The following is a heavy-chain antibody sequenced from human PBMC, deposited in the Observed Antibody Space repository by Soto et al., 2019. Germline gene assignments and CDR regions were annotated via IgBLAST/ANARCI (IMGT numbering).Heavy chain of an antibody. V-gene: IGHV4-30-4*01. CDR2: IYYSGST. J-gene: IGHJ2*01. Sequence: QVQLQESGPGLVKPSQTLSLTCTVSGGSISSGDYYWSWIRQPPGKGLEWIGYIYYSGSTYYNPSLQSRVTXSXDXXKSQFSLKLSSVTAADTAVYYCARVAGTFYSYFDLWGRGTLVTVSS. D-gene: IGHD3-10*01. CDR3: ARVAGTFYSYFDL. CDR1: GGSISSGDYY.